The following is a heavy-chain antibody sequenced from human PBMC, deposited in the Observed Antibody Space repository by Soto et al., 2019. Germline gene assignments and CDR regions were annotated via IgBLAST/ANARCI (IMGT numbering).Heavy chain of an antibody. V-gene: IGHV3-30-3*01. CDR3: ARGSPDYYDSSGYYYFLDS. D-gene: IGHD3-22*01. J-gene: IGHJ4*02. CDR1: GFTFSSYA. CDR2: ISYDGSNK. Sequence: QVQLVESGGGVVQPGRSLRLSCAASGFTFSSYAMHWVRQAPGKGLEWVAVISYDGSNKYYADSVKGRFTISRDNSKNTLYLQMNSLRAEDTAVYYCARGSPDYYDSSGYYYFLDSWGQGTLVTVSS.